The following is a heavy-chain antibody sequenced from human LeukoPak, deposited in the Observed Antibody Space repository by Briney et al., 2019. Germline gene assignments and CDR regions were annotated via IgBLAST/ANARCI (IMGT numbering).Heavy chain of an antibody. Sequence: SVKVSCKASGGTFSSYAISWVRQAPGQGLEWMGRIIPIFGTANYAQKFQGRVTITTDESTSTAYMELSSLRSEDTAVYYCARVEMAHHEGYFDYWGQGTLVTVSS. J-gene: IGHJ4*02. V-gene: IGHV1-69*05. D-gene: IGHD5-24*01. CDR3: ARVEMAHHEGYFDY. CDR1: GGTFSSYA. CDR2: IIPIFGTA.